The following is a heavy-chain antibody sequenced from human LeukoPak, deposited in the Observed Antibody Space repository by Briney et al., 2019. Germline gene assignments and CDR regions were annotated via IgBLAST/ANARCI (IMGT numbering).Heavy chain of an antibody. J-gene: IGHJ6*04. CDR2: ISSSSSYI. D-gene: IGHD4-17*01. Sequence: PGGSLRLSCAASGFTFSSYSMNWVRQAPGKGLEWVSSISSSSSYIYYADSVKGRFTISRDNAKNSLYLQMNSLRAEDTAVYYCASDTVTTSGSMDVWGKGTTVTVSS. CDR1: GFTFSSYS. V-gene: IGHV3-21*01. CDR3: ASDTVTTSGSMDV.